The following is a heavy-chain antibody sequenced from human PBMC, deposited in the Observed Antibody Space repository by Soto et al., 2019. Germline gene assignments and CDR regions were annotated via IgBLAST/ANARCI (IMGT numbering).Heavy chain of an antibody. Sequence: SETLSLTCTVSGASIISSSYYWGWIRQPPGKGLEWIGSIYYSGSTYYNPSLKSRVTISVDTSKNQFSLKLSSVTAADTDVYYCARHVRVGSRGWSGRPATPFDAWGQGTLGTGSS. D-gene: IGHD6-19*01. V-gene: IGHV4-39*01. J-gene: IGHJ4*02. CDR2: IYYSGST. CDR1: GASIISSSYY. CDR3: ARHVRVGSRGWSGRPATPFDA.